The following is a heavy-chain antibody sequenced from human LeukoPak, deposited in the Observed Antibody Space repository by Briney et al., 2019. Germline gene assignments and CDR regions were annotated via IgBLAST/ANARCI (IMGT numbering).Heavy chain of an antibody. CDR1: GFTFSSYS. V-gene: IGHV3-21*01. CDR2: ISSSSSYI. Sequence: PGGSLRLSCAASGFTFSSYSMNWVRQAPGKGLEWVSSISSSSSYIYYADSVKGRFTISRDNAKNSLYLQINSLRAEDTAVYYYAGGRYCSSTSCRSFDYWGQGTLVTVSS. D-gene: IGHD2-2*01. CDR3: AGGRYCSSTSCRSFDY. J-gene: IGHJ4*02.